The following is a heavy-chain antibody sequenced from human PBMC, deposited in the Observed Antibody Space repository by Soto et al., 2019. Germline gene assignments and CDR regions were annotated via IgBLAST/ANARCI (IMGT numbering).Heavy chain of an antibody. D-gene: IGHD7-27*01. CDR3: SRGRLIPKPGYYYYGMDV. J-gene: IGHJ6*01. CDR2: INHSGST. V-gene: IGHV4-34*01. Sequence: QVQLQQWGAGLLKPSETLSLTCAVYGGSFSGYYWSWIRQPPGKGLEWIGEINHSGSTNYNPSLKRRVTISIDTAKDQFSLKLSSLTAADTGVYYCSRGRLIPKPGYYYYGMDVWGQGTTVTVSS. CDR1: GGSFSGYY.